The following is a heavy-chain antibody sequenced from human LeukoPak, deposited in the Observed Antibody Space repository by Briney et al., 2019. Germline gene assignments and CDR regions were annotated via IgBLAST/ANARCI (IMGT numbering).Heavy chain of an antibody. D-gene: IGHD2-15*01. CDR3: AKNTFCSSSSCQTALDY. J-gene: IGHJ4*02. CDR1: GFTFSSYS. V-gene: IGHV3-21*01. Sequence: GGSVRLSCAASGFTFSSYSINWVRQAPGKGLEWVSSISSTSTYMYYADSVKGRFTISRDNAKNSLFLQMNSLRAEDTAVYYCAKNTFCSSSSCQTALDYWGQGTLATVSS. CDR2: ISSTSTYM.